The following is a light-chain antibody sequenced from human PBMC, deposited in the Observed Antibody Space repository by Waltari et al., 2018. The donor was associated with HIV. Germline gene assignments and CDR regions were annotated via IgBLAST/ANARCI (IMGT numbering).Light chain of an antibody. J-gene: IGLJ3*02. CDR2: RND. CDR3: ATWDDSLSTVV. CDR1: SSNIGSNH. Sequence: QSVLTQIPSASGTPGQRVTISCSGSSSNIGSNHVYWYQQVPGTAPKVLIYRNDQRPSGVPDRFSGSKSGASASLAISGLRSEDDADYFCATWDDSLSTVVFGGGTKLTVL. V-gene: IGLV1-47*01.